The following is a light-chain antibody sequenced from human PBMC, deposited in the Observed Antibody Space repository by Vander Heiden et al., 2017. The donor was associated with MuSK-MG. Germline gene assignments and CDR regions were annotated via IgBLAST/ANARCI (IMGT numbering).Light chain of an antibody. J-gene: IGKJ5*01. CDR1: QSISTY. V-gene: IGKV3-11*01. CDR2: DAS. Sequence: EIVLTQSPATLSLSPGERATLSCRASQSISTYLAWYQQKPGQAPRLLISDASNRATGIPARFSGSGSGTDFTLTISSLEPEDFAVYYCQRRSDWPPTFGQGTRLDIK. CDR3: QRRSDWPPT.